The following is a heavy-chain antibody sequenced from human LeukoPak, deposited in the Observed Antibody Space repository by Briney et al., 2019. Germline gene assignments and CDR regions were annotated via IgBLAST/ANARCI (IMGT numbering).Heavy chain of an antibody. V-gene: IGHV3-23*01. CDR3: AKRPSSSTTGSASAFYI. CDR1: GFTFSSHA. D-gene: IGHD2-2*01. Sequence: PGGSLRLSCAASGFTFSSHAMSWVRQAPGKGLEWVSAISDGGGTTFYADSVKGRFAISRDNSKNTLFLQMNSLRAEDTALYYCAKRPSSSTTGSASAFYIWGQGTMVTGSS. CDR2: ISDGGGTT. J-gene: IGHJ3*02.